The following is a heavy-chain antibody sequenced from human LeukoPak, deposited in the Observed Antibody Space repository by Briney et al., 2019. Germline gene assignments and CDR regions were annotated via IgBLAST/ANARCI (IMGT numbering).Heavy chain of an antibody. J-gene: IGHJ4*02. CDR3: ARGVGATSEFDY. V-gene: IGHV1-2*02. CDR2: INPNSGGT. Sequence: ASVKVSCKASGYTFTSYDINWVRQATGQGLEWMGWINPNSGGTNYAQKFQGRVTMTRDTSISTAYMELSRLRSDDTAVYYCARGVGATSEFDYWGQGTLVTVSS. CDR1: GYTFTSYD. D-gene: IGHD1-26*01.